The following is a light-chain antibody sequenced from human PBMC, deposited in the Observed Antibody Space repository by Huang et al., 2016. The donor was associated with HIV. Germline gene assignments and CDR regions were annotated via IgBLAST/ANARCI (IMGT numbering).Light chain of an antibody. CDR1: QSLLHDNQYNY. CDR2: LGA. V-gene: IGKV2-28*01. CDR3: MQALQTPT. Sequence: IVMTQSPLSLPVTPGEPASMSCRSSQSLLHDNQYNYVDWYLQKPGQSPQGLIYLGANRAPGVPDRFSGSGSGTNFTLKINRVEAEDVGVYYCMQALQTPTFGGGTRVEIK. J-gene: IGKJ4*01.